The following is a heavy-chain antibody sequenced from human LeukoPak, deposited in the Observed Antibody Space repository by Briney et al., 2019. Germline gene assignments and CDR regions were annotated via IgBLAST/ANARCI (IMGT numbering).Heavy chain of an antibody. D-gene: IGHD5-12*01. CDR1: GGSISSYY. V-gene: IGHV4-59*01. CDR2: IYYSGRT. Sequence: PSETLSLTCTVSGGSISSYYWSWIRQPPGEGREWIGYIYYSGRTNYDPSLKSRVTISVDPSKNQFSLKLSSVPAADTAVYYCARVAVATRLGYFDYWGQGTLVTVSS. J-gene: IGHJ4*02. CDR3: ARVAVATRLGYFDY.